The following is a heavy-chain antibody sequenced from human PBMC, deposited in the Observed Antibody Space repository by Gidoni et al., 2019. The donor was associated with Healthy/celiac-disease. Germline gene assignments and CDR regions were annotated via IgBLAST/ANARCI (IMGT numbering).Heavy chain of an antibody. CDR3: ARHVRGSGNRSFDY. V-gene: IGHV4-39*01. CDR2: IYYSGST. Sequence: QLQLQESGPGLVKPSETLSLTCTVSGGSISSSSYYWGWIRQPPGKGLEWIGGIYYSGSTYYNPSLKSRVTISVDTSKNQFSLKLSSVTAADTAVYYCARHVRGSGNRSFDYWGQGTLVTVSS. J-gene: IGHJ4*02. CDR1: GGSISSSSYY. D-gene: IGHD3-10*02.